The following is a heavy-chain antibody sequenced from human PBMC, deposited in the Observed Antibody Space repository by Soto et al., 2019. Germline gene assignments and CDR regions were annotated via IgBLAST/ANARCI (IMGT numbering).Heavy chain of an antibody. D-gene: IGHD3-3*01. CDR3: ATGFWSGPIAHYFDY. CDR1: GGSFSTYA. J-gene: IGHJ4*01. Sequence: QVHLVQSGAEVKKPGSSVKVSCKASGGSFSTYAINWLRQTPGQGLEWMGGIIPLFGTANYAQNFQDRFTCTADKSTTTAYMEVRSLTSEDTSVYYCATGFWSGPIAHYFDYWGQGTLVTVSS. CDR2: IIPLFGTA. V-gene: IGHV1-69*06.